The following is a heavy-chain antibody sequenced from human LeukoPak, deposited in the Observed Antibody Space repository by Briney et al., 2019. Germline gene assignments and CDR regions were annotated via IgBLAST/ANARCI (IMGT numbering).Heavy chain of an antibody. D-gene: IGHD6-19*01. CDR1: GFTVSSNY. CDR3: ARAGQWLANNYFDY. J-gene: IGHJ4*02. Sequence: GGSLRLSCAASGFTVSSNYMSWVRKAPGKGLEWVSVIYSGGSTYYADSVKGRFTISRDNSKNTLYLQMNSLRAEDTAVYYCARAGQWLANNYFDYWGQGTLVTVSS. V-gene: IGHV3-53*01. CDR2: IYSGGST.